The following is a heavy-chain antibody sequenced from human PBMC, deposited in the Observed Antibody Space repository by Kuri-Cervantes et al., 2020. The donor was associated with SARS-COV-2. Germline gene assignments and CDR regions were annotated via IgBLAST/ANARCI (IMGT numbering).Heavy chain of an antibody. CDR3: ARVHKAGATYYYYYMDV. CDR1: GFTFSSYG. D-gene: IGHD1-26*01. CDR2: IRYDGSNK. V-gene: IGHV3-30*02. J-gene: IGHJ6*03. Sequence: GGSLRLSCAASGFTFSSYGMHWVRQAPGKGLEWVAFIRYDGSNKYYADSVKGRFTISRGNAKNSLYLQMNSLRAEDTAVYYCARVHKAGATYYYYYMDVWGKGTTVTVSS.